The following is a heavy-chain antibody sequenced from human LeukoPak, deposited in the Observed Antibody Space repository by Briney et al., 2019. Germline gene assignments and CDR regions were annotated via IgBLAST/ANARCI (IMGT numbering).Heavy chain of an antibody. CDR2: ISSSSSYI. J-gene: IGHJ4*02. V-gene: IGHV3-21*01. D-gene: IGHD3-10*01. Sequence: GGSLRLSRAASGFTFSSYSMNWVRQAPGKGLEWVSSISSSSSYIYYADSVKGRFTVSRDNAKDSLYLQMNSLRAEDTAVYYCARVIYGSGSYYRSYWGQGTLVTVSS. CDR3: ARVIYGSGSYYRSY. CDR1: GFTFSSYS.